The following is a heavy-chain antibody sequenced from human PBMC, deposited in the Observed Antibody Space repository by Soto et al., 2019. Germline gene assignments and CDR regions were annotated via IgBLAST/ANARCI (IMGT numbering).Heavy chain of an antibody. Sequence: SETLSLTCTVSGGSISSYYWSWIRQPPGKGLEWIGYIYYSGSTNYNPSLKSRVTISVDTSKNQFSLKLSSVTAADTAVYYCARRTYGGHDGDFDYWGQGTLVTVSS. CDR3: ARRTYGGHDGDFDY. CDR1: GGSISSYY. J-gene: IGHJ4*02. D-gene: IGHD4-17*01. V-gene: IGHV4-59*08. CDR2: IYYSGST.